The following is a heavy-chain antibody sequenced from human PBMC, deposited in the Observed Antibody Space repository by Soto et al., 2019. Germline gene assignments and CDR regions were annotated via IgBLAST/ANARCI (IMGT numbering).Heavy chain of an antibody. CDR2: INHSGST. D-gene: IGHD5-18*01. V-gene: IGHV4-34*01. CDR3: ARGVDTAMVVKYYFDY. CDR1: GGSFSGYY. Sequence: SETLSLTCAVYGGSFSGYYWSWIRQPPGKGLEWIGEINHSGSTNYNPSLKSRVTISVDTSKNQFSLKLSSVTAADTAVYYCARGVDTAMVVKYYFDYWGHGTLVTVSS. J-gene: IGHJ4*01.